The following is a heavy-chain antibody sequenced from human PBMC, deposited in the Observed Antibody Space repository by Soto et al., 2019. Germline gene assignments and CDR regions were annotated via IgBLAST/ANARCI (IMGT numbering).Heavy chain of an antibody. CDR1: GFTFSGYS. J-gene: IGHJ2*01. CDR2: ISSGSNTI. CDR3: ARPLWRDDYNWGYFDL. D-gene: IGHD4-4*01. V-gene: IGHV3-48*01. Sequence: GGSLRLSCAASGFTFSGYSMNWVRQAPGKGLEWVSYISSGSNTIKYADSVKGRFTISRDNAKKSLYLQMNSLRAEDTAVYYCARPLWRDDYNWGYFDLWGRGTLVTVYS.